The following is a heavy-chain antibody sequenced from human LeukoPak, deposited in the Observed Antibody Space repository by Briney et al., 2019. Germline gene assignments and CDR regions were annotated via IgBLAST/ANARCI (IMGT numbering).Heavy chain of an antibody. V-gene: IGHV1-3*01. CDR3: ARDDYYYYGMDV. CDR1: GYTFTSYA. Sequence: GASVKGSCKASGYTFTSYAMHWVRQAPGQRLEWMGWINAGNGNTKYSQKFQGRVTITRDTSASTAYMELSSLRSEDTAVYYCARDDYYYYGMDVWGKGTTVTVSS. J-gene: IGHJ6*04. CDR2: INAGNGNT.